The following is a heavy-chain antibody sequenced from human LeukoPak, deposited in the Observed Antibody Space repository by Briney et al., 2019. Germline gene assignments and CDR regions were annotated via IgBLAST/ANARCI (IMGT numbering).Heavy chain of an antibody. CDR2: ISSSSSYI. Sequence: PGGSLRLSCAASGFTFTTAWMSWVRQAPGKGLEWVSSISSSSSYIYYADSVKGRFTISRDNAKNSLYLQMNSLRAEDTAVYYCAKGKDILDNLCAFDIWGQGTMVTVSA. D-gene: IGHD5-12*01. J-gene: IGHJ3*02. V-gene: IGHV3-21*04. CDR1: GFTFTTAW. CDR3: AKGKDILDNLCAFDI.